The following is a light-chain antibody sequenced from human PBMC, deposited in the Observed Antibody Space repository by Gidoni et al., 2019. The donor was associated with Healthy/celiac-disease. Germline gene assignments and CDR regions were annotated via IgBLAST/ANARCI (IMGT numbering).Light chain of an antibody. J-gene: IGLJ2*01. CDR1: SSNIGACYD. Sequence: QSVLTQPPSVSGAPGQRVTISCTGSSSNIGACYDVHWYQQLPGTAPKLLLYGNSNRPSGVPDRFSGSKSGTSASLAITGLQAEDEADYYCQSYDSSLSGPVVFGGGTKLTVL. V-gene: IGLV1-40*01. CDR3: QSYDSSLSGPVV. CDR2: GNS.